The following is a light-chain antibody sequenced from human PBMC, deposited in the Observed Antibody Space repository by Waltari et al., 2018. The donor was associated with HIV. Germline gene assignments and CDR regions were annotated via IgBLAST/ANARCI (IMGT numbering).Light chain of an antibody. CDR1: PPYRIGYNF. J-gene: IGLJ2*01. CDR2: ADS. Sequence: QSALTQPASMSGSPGQSITISCTGPPPYRIGYNFFSWYQPHPGEAPKIIIYADSSRPPGVSSRFSGSKSGNTASLFISGLQAEDEAHYYCSSYTTTTSVTFGEGT. V-gene: IGLV2-14*03. CDR3: SSYTTTTSVT.